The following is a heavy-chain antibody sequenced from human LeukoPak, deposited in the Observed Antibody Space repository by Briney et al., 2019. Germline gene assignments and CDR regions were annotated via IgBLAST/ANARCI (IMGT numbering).Heavy chain of an antibody. D-gene: IGHD3-9*01. CDR3: ARDRGYDILTGNFDY. CDR1: GYTFTSYG. V-gene: IGHV1-18*01. CDR2: ISAYSGNT. J-gene: IGHJ4*02. Sequence: ASVKVSCKASGYTFTSYGISWVRQAPGQGLEWMGWISAYSGNTNYAQKLQGRVTMTTDTSTSTAYMELRSLRSDDTAVYYCARDRGYDILTGNFDYWGQGTLVTVSS.